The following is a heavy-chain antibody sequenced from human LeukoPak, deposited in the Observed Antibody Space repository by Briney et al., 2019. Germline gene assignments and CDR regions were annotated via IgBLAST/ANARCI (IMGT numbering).Heavy chain of an antibody. CDR2: ISGSGGST. CDR1: GFTFSSYT. Sequence: GGSLRLSCAASGFTFSSYTMNWVRQAPGKGLEWASAISGSGGSTYYADSVKGRFTISRDNSKNTLYLQMNSLRAEDTAVYYCAKQGGTIFGVVIFDYWGQGTLVTVSS. J-gene: IGHJ4*02. CDR3: AKQGGTIFGVVIFDY. V-gene: IGHV3-23*01. D-gene: IGHD3-3*01.